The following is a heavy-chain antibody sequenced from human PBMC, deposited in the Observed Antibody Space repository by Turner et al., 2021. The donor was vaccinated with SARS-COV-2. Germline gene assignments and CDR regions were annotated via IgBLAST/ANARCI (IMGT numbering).Heavy chain of an antibody. V-gene: IGHV3-53*01. CDR1: GRTVSSTY. J-gene: IGHJ6*02. CDR3: ARDLYYYGMDV. CDR2: IYSGGST. Sequence: EVQLVESEGGLIQPEGSLRLSCSASGRTVSSTYMRWVRQAPGKGLEWVSVIYSGGSTYYADSVKGRFTISRDNSKNTLYLQMNSLRAEDTAVYYCARDLYYYGMDVWGQGTTVTVSS.